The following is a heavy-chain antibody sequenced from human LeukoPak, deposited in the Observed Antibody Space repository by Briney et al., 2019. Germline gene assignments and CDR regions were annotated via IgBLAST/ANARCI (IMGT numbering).Heavy chain of an antibody. V-gene: IGHV4-61*02. D-gene: IGHD2-8*02. Sequence: SETLSLTCTVSGASISSGSYYWSWIRQPAGKGLEWIGRVYTSGSTDYNPSLKSRVTISVDTSKNQFSLKLSSVTAADTAVYYCARTGGYPRTNGAFDIWGQGTMVTVSS. J-gene: IGHJ3*02. CDR1: GASISSGSYY. CDR3: ARTGGYPRTNGAFDI. CDR2: VYTSGST.